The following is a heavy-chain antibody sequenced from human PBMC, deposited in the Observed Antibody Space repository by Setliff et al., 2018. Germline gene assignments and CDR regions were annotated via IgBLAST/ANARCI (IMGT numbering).Heavy chain of an antibody. V-gene: IGHV1-2*02. J-gene: IGHJ4*02. CDR3: ARKISVTGTIDY. CDR1: RYSFNGYY. Sequence: ASVKVSCKASRYSFNGYYMHWVRQAPGQGLEWMGWINPNSGGTNYAQKFQGRVTVTRDTSISTAYMELSSLRSEDTAVYYCARKISVTGTIDYWGQGTLVTVSS. D-gene: IGHD1-20*01. CDR2: INPNSGGT.